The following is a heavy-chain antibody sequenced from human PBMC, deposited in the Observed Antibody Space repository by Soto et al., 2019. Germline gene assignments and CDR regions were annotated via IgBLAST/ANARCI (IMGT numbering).Heavy chain of an antibody. CDR3: VRDRYYNMDV. J-gene: IGHJ6*02. V-gene: IGHV3-74*01. CDR1: GFSFSTTW. CDR2: IKSDGRST. Sequence: GGSLRLSCVASGFSFSTTWMHWVRQAPGKGLVRVSRIKSDGRSTTYADSVKGRFTISRDNAKNTLYLQMNSLTAEDTAVYYCVRDRYYNMDVWGQGTTVTVSS.